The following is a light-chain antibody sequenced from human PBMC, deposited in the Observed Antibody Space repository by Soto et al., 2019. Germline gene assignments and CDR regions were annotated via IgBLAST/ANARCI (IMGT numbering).Light chain of an antibody. V-gene: IGKV1-39*01. CDR3: QQSYNAPPT. CDR1: QSISTY. J-gene: IGKJ5*01. CDR2: AAS. Sequence: DIQMTQSPSSLSASVGDRVTITCRASQSISTYLNWYQQKPGKAPNLLIFAASSLQSGVPSRFSGSGSGTDFTLTISSLQPEDFGTFYCQQSYNAPPTFGQGTRLDVK.